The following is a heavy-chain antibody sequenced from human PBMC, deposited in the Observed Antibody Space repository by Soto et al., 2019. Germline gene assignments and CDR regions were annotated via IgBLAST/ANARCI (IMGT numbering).Heavy chain of an antibody. V-gene: IGHV3-48*01. CDR2: ISSSSSTI. CDR1: GFTFSSYS. D-gene: IGHD6-13*01. J-gene: IGHJ2*01. Sequence: EVQLVESGGGLVQPGGSLRLSCAASGFTFSSYSMYWVRQAPGKGLEWVSYISSSSSTIYYADSVKGRFTISRDNAKNSLYLQMNSLRAEDTAVYYCARDRVAAAGNWYFDLWGRGTLVTVSS. CDR3: ARDRVAAAGNWYFDL.